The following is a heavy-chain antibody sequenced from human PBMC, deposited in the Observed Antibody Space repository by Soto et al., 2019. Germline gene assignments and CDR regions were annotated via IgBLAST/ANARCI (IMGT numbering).Heavy chain of an antibody. V-gene: IGHV1-2*04. CDR1: GYTFSDYY. Sequence: ASVKVSCKAGGYTFSDYYIQWVRQAPGQGLEWMGWINPKSCGTSTAQKFQGWVTMTTDTSISTASMELTRLTSDDTAIYCSARGDSTDCSSGVCSFFYNHDMDVWGQGTTVTVSS. J-gene: IGHJ6*02. CDR2: INPKSCGT. D-gene: IGHD2-8*01. CDR3: ARGDSTDCSSGVCSFFYNHDMDV.